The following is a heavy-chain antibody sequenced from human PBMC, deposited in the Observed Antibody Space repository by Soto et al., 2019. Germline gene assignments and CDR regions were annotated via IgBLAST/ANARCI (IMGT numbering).Heavy chain of an antibody. J-gene: IGHJ4*02. D-gene: IGHD3-10*01. CDR3: ARDRALSAFDY. Sequence: PSETLSLTCTVSGGSISSYYWSWIRQPPGKGLEWIGYIYYSGSTNYNPSLKSRVTISVDTSKNQFSLKLSSVTAADTAVYYCARDRALSAFDYWGQGSLVTVSS. CDR2: IYYSGST. V-gene: IGHV4-59*01. CDR1: GGSISSYY.